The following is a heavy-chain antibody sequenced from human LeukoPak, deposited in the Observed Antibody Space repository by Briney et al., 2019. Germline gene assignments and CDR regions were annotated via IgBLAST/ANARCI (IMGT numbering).Heavy chain of an antibody. CDR1: GYSFVSSW. D-gene: IGHD6-6*01. J-gene: IGHJ4*02. V-gene: IGHV5-51*01. CDR3: ARLPSISARGGRKFDY. CDR2: IYPGDSDT. Sequence: GESLKISCKGSGYSFVSSWIGWVRQMPGQGLEWMGIIYPGDSDTRYSPSFQGQVLISVDKSISTAYLHWGSLQASDTAVYYCARLPSISARGGRKFDYWGRGTLVTVSS.